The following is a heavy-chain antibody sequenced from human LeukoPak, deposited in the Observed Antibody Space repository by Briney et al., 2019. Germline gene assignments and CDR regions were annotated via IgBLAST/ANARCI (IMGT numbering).Heavy chain of an antibody. Sequence: SEALSLTCTVSGGSISSYYWSWIRQPPGKGLEWIGYIYYSGSTNYNPSLKSRVTISVDTSKNQFSLKLSSVTAADTAVYYCARSRGSYTYWGQGTLVTVSS. CDR2: IYYSGST. J-gene: IGHJ4*02. V-gene: IGHV4-59*01. CDR3: ARSRGSYTY. CDR1: GGSISSYY. D-gene: IGHD1-26*01.